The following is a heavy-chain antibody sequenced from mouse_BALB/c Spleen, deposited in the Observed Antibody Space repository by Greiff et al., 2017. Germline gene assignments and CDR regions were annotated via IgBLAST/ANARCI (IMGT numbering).Heavy chain of an antibody. D-gene: IGHD3-1*01. V-gene: IGHV5-17*02. CDR2: ISSGSSTI. Sequence: EVNVVESGGGLVQPGGSRKLSCAASGFTFSSFGMHWVRQAPEKGLEWVAYISSGSSTIYYADTVKGRFTISRDNPKNTLFLQMTSLRSEDTAMYYCARNPLGAFDYWGQGTTLTVSS. J-gene: IGHJ2*01. CDR1: GFTFSSFG. CDR3: ARNPLGAFDY.